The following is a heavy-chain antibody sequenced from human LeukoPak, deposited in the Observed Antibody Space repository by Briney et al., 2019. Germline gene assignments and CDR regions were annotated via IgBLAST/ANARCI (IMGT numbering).Heavy chain of an antibody. Sequence: PSETLSLTCAVYGGSFSGYYWSWIRQPPGKGLEWIGEINHSGSTNYNPSLKSRVTISVDTSKNQFSLKLSSVTAADTAVYYCARGRMTTVSYPGVNCRCYWYFDLWGRGTLVTVSS. CDR1: GGSFSGYY. D-gene: IGHD4-17*01. J-gene: IGHJ2*01. CDR3: ARGRMTTVSYPGVNCRCYWYFDL. CDR2: INHSGST. V-gene: IGHV4-34*01.